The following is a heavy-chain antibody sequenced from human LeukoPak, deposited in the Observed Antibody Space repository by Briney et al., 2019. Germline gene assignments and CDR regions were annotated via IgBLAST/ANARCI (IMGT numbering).Heavy chain of an antibody. CDR1: GFTFSSNG. Sequence: GGTLRLSCAASGFTFSSNGMSWVRQAPGKGLEWVSAISGSGGSTYYADSVKGRFTISRDNSKNTLYLQMNSLRAEDTAVYYCAKWPGYCSSTSCLYYFDYWGQGTLVTVSS. CDR2: ISGSGGST. CDR3: AKWPGYCSSTSCLYYFDY. D-gene: IGHD2-2*03. V-gene: IGHV3-23*01. J-gene: IGHJ4*02.